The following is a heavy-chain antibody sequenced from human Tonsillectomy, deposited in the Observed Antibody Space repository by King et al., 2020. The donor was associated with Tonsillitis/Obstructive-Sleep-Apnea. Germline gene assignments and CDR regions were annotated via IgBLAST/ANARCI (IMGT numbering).Heavy chain of an antibody. CDR1: GFSFSDYY. J-gene: IGHJ6*03. CDR2: ISGSGSYT. Sequence: VPLVESGGALVKPGGSLRLSCAASGFSFSDYYMSWIRQAPGKGLEWVSYISGSGSYTNYADSVKGRFTISRDNAKNSLYLQMNALRAEDTAVYYCARDPWVKLNYYYRDVGGKGPPVPVPS. D-gene: IGHD1-7*01. V-gene: IGHV3-11*05. CDR3: ARDPWVKLNYYYRDV.